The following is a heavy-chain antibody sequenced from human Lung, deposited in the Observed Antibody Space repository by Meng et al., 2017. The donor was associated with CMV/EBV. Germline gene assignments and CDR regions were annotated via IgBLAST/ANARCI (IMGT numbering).Heavy chain of an antibody. D-gene: IGHD1-26*01. Sequence: GESLKISCAASGFTFSSFAMYWVRQAPGKGLEWVAVISYDGSNQYYADSVKGRFTISRANYKNTLYLQMNSLRVEDTAVYYCARDKGGKHAFDIWG. V-gene: IGHV3-30-3*01. CDR3: ARDKGGKHAFDI. CDR2: ISYDGSNQ. CDR1: GFTFSSFA. J-gene: IGHJ3*02.